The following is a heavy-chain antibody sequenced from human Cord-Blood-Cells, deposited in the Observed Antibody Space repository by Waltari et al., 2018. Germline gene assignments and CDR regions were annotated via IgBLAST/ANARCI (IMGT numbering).Heavy chain of an antibody. V-gene: IGHV3-48*02. J-gene: IGHJ4*02. CDR2: ISSSSSTI. Sequence: EVQLVESGGGLVQPGGSLRLSCAASGFTFSSYSMHWVRQAQGKGLEWVSYISSSSSTIYYADSVKGRFTISRDNAKNSLYLQMNSLRDEDTAVYYCARVTRMHFDYWGQGTLVTVSS. CDR1: GFTFSSYS. CDR3: ARVTRMHFDY. D-gene: IGHD3-16*01.